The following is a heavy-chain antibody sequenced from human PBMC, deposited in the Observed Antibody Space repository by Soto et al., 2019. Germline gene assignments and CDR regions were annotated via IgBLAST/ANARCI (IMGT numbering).Heavy chain of an antibody. V-gene: IGHV4-59*01. CDR1: GGSISSYY. D-gene: IGHD1-26*01. J-gene: IGHJ4*02. CDR3: ASAMGATTFDY. CDR2: IYYSGST. Sequence: SETLSLTCTVSGGSISSYYWTWIRQPPGKGLEWIGYIYYSGSTNYNPSIKSRVTMSVDTSKNQFSLKLSSVTASDTAVYYCASAMGATTFDYWGQGTLVTVSS.